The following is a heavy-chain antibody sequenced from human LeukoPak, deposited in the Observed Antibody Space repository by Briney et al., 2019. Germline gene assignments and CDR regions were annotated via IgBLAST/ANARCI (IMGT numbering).Heavy chain of an antibody. J-gene: IGHJ4*02. CDR1: GFTFSTNY. Sequence: SGGSLSLSCAASGFTFSTNYMSWVRQAPGKGLEWVSVIYSGGSPYYADSVKGRFTISRDNSKNTLYLQMNSLRAEDTAVYYCARDLNYYDSSGYGHWGQGTLVTVSS. CDR3: ARDLNYYDSSGYGH. CDR2: IYSGGSP. D-gene: IGHD3-22*01. V-gene: IGHV3-53*01.